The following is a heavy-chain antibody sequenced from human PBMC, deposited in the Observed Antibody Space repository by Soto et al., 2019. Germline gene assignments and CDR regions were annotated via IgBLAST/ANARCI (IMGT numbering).Heavy chain of an antibody. Sequence: QVQLQQWGAGLLKPSETLSLTCAVYGGSFSGYYWSWIRQPPGKGLEWIGEINHSGSTNYNPSLKSRVPISVDTSKNQFSLKLSSVTAADTAVYYCASRPYIWGSYRSLGAFDIWGQGTMVTVSS. CDR2: INHSGST. CDR1: GGSFSGYY. CDR3: ASRPYIWGSYRSLGAFDI. D-gene: IGHD3-16*02. J-gene: IGHJ3*02. V-gene: IGHV4-34*01.